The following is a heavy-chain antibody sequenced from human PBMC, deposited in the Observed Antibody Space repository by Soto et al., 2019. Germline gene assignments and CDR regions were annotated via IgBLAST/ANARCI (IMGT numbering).Heavy chain of an antibody. CDR2: IYDSGRT. CDR3: ARAVEYSSSMYDY. Sequence: SETLSLTCTVSGGSISSYYWSWIRQPPGKGLEWIGYIYDSGRTNYNPSLKSRVTISADTSKNQFSLKLSSVTAADTAVYYCARAVEYSSSMYDYWGQGTLVTVSS. V-gene: IGHV4-59*08. CDR1: GGSISSYY. D-gene: IGHD6-6*01. J-gene: IGHJ4*02.